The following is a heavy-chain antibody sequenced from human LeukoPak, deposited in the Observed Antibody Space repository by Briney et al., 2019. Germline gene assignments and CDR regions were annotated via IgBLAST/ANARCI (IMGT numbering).Heavy chain of an antibody. CDR1: GFTFSSYA. D-gene: IGHD3-22*01. CDR3: AGISYDSRVGSY. CDR2: ISGSVGST. J-gene: IGHJ4*02. Sequence: GGSLRLSCAASGFTFSSYAMSWVRQAPGKGLEWVSAISGSVGSTYYADSVKGRFTISRDNSKNTLYLQMNSLRAEDTAVYYCAGISYDSRVGSYWGQGTLVTVSS. V-gene: IGHV3-23*01.